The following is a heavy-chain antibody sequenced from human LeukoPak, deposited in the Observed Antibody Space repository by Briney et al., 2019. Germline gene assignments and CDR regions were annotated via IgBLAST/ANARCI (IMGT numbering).Heavy chain of an antibody. CDR1: GFTFSSYA. V-gene: IGHV3-23*01. J-gene: IGHJ4*02. CDR3: AKDSDFWRDFDY. Sequence: PGRSLRLSCAASGFTFSSYAMSWVRQAPGKGLEWVSAISGSGGSTYYADSVKGRFTISRDNSKNTLYLQMNSLRAEDTAVYYCAKDSDFWRDFDYWGQGTLVTVSS. CDR2: ISGSGGST. D-gene: IGHD3-3*01.